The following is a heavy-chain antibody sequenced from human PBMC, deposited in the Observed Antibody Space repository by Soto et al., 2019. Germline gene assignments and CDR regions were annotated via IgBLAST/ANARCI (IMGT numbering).Heavy chain of an antibody. J-gene: IGHJ4*02. Sequence: QITLKESGPTLVKPTQTLTLTCTFSGFSLSTSGVGVGWIRQPPGKALEWLALIYWDDDKRYSPSLKSRLTITKDTSKNQVVLTMTNMDPVDTATYYCAHSRITYYDILTGYTLDYWGQGTLVTVSS. D-gene: IGHD3-9*01. CDR1: GFSLSTSGVG. V-gene: IGHV2-5*02. CDR3: AHSRITYYDILTGYTLDY. CDR2: IYWDDDK.